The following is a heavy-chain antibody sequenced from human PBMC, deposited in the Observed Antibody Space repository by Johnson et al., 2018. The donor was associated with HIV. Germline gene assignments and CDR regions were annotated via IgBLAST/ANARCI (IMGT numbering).Heavy chain of an antibody. J-gene: IGHJ3*02. V-gene: IGHV3-30-3*01. CDR1: GFTFSSYA. D-gene: IGHD3-22*01. CDR2: ISYVGSNK. Sequence: QVQLVESGGGVVQPGRSLRLSCAASGFTFSSYAMHWVRQAPGKGLEWVAVISYVGSNKYYADSVKGRFTISRDNARNSVFLQMNSLRAEDTAVYYCARVPSYDMAHTDGFDIWGQGTMVTVSS. CDR3: ARVPSYDMAHTDGFDI.